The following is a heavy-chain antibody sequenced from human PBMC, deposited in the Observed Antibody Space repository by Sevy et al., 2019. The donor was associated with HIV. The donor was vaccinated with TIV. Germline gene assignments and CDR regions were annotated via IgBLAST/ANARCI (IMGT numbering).Heavy chain of an antibody. CDR2: IKQDGSEK. CDR1: GFTLSSRS. D-gene: IGHD2-15*01. CDR3: VPSGGGHAGY. Sequence: GGSLRLSCAASGFTLSSRSMSWVRQAPGKGLEWVANIKQDGSEKYYVDSVKDRFTISRDNAKNSLYLQMNSLRAEDTAVYYCVPSGGGHAGYWGQGTLVTVSS. J-gene: IGHJ4*02. V-gene: IGHV3-7*01.